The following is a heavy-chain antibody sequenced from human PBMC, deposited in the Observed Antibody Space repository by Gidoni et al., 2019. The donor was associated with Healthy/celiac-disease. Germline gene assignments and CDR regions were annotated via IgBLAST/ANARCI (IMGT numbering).Heavy chain of an antibody. CDR1: GFTFSSYA. J-gene: IGHJ6*02. D-gene: IGHD5-18*01. V-gene: IGHV3-23*01. CDR3: AKAWSYGYYGMDV. CDR2: ISGSGGST. Sequence: EVQLLESGGGLVQPGGSLRLSCAASGFTFSSYAMSWVRQAPGKGLECVSAISGSGGSTYYADSVKGRFTISRDSSKNTLYLQMNSLRAEDTAVYYCAKAWSYGYYGMDVWGQGTTVTVSS.